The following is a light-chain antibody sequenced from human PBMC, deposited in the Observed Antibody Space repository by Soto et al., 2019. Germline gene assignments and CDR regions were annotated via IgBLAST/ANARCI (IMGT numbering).Light chain of an antibody. V-gene: IGKV3-20*01. CDR3: QQYATSPLT. CDR2: DAS. J-gene: IGKJ4*01. Sequence: EIVLTQSPGTLSVSPGERATLSCRASQTVGRNYLAWYQQKPGQAPRLLIYDASSRATVIPDKFSGSGSGTDFTLTISRVEPEDFAVYYCQQYATSPLTFGGGNKVETK. CDR1: QTVGRNY.